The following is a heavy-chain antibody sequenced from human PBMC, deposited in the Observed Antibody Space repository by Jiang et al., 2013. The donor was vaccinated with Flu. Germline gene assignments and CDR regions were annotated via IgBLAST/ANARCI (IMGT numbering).Heavy chain of an antibody. J-gene: IGHJ5*02. V-gene: IGHV4-59*01. Sequence: GPGLVKPSETLSLTCTVSGGSISSYYWSWIRQPPGKGLEWIAYIYFSGSTNYNPSLKSRVTISLDTPKNQFSLKLSSVTAADTAVYYCARRANVGGWFDPWGQGTLVTVSS. CDR3: ARRANVGGWFDP. CDR2: IYFSGST. CDR1: GGSISSYY.